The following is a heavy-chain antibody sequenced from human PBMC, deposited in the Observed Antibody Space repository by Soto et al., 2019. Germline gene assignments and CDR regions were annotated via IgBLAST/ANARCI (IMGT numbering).Heavy chain of an antibody. Sequence: ASVKVSCKASGYIFNKYAMHWVRQAPGQRLEWMGRINAANGDTKYSQKFQGRVTMTRDTSVTTAYMELSSLRSDDTAVYYCARMATFGSLNWFDPWGQGTLVTVSS. CDR2: INAANGDT. J-gene: IGHJ5*02. CDR1: GYIFNKYA. D-gene: IGHD3-16*01. V-gene: IGHV1-3*01. CDR3: ARMATFGSLNWFDP.